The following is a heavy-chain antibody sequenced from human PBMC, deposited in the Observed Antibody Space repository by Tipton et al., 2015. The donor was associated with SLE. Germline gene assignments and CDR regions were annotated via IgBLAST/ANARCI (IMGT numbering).Heavy chain of an antibody. CDR3: ARDEPDGDSGGIPGDY. D-gene: IGHD3-22*01. Sequence: TLSLTCTVSGGSISSYYWSWIRQPPGKGLEWIGYIYYSGSTNYNPSLKSRVTISVDTSKNQFSLKLSSVTAADTAVYYCARDEPDGDSGGIPGDYWGQGTLVTVSS. J-gene: IGHJ4*02. V-gene: IGHV4-59*01. CDR1: GGSISSYY. CDR2: IYYSGST.